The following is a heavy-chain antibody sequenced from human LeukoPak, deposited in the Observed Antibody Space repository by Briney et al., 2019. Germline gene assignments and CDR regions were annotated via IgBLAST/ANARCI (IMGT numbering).Heavy chain of an antibody. D-gene: IGHD2-15*01. CDR3: ARDHQWSFDS. CDR1: GFTFSTYT. CDR2: IGWSDSAI. V-gene: IGHV3-48*02. Sequence: PGGSLRLSCAASGFTFSTYTMNWVRQAPGKGLEWISYIGWSDSAIFYADSVKGRFTISRDSAKSSLFLQMNSLSDEDTAVYYCARDHQWSFDSWGQGTLVTVSS. J-gene: IGHJ4*02.